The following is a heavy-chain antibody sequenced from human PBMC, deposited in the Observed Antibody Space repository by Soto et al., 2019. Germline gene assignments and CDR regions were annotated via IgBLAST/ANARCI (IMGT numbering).Heavy chain of an antibody. CDR2: IRSGSSET. CDR1: GVTFRRVS. J-gene: IGHJ4*02. V-gene: IGHV3-21*01. CDR3: ARVVY. Sequence: PGGALRLSCEASGVTFRRVSMNWVRQVRGKGLEWVAGIRSGSSETWYADSVKGGFMISRDNAQNSGFLQMNTLRPEDSAIYYCARVVYWGPGTQVTVSS.